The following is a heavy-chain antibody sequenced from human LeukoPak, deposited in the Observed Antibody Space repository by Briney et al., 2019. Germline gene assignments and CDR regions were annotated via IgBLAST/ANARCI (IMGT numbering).Heavy chain of an antibody. V-gene: IGHV1-2*02. Sequence: GASVKVSCKASGYTFTGYYMHWVRQAPGQGLEWMGWINPNSGGTNYAQKFQGRVTMTRDTSISTAYMELSRLRSDDTAVYYCATSPYCYDSSGTPYPALDYWGQGTLVTVSS. J-gene: IGHJ4*02. CDR3: ATSPYCYDSSGTPYPALDY. D-gene: IGHD3-22*01. CDR2: INPNSGGT. CDR1: GYTFTGYY.